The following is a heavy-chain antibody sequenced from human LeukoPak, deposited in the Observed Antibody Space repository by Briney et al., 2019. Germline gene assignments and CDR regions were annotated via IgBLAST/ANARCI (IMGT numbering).Heavy chain of an antibody. CDR3: ARLVTTRESIGIDY. CDR2: IYYSGST. J-gene: IGHJ4*02. Sequence: PSETLSLTCTVSGGSISSYYWSWIRQPPGKGLEWIGYIYYSGSTNYNPSLKSRVTTSVDTSKNQFSLKLSSVTAADTAVYYCARLVTTRESIGIDYWGQGTLVTVSS. D-gene: IGHD4-11*01. CDR1: GGSISSYY. V-gene: IGHV4-59*08.